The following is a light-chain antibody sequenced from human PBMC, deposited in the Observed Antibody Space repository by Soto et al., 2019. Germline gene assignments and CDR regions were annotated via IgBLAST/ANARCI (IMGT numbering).Light chain of an antibody. V-gene: IGLV2-14*01. CDR2: EVS. CDR3: SSYTTSSTRV. Sequence: QSALTQPASVSGSPGQSIAISCTGSSSDVGIYNYVSWYQQHPGKVPKLIIYEVSNRPSGVSNRFSGAKSGNTASLIISGLQAEVEADYYCSSYTTSSTRVFGTGTKLTV. J-gene: IGLJ1*01. CDR1: SSDVGIYNY.